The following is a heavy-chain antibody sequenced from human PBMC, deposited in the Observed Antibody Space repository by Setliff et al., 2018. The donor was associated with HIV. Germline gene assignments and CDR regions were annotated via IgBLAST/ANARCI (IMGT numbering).Heavy chain of an antibody. D-gene: IGHD6-19*01. CDR1: GYTFTSYY. V-gene: IGHV1-46*01. CDR3: ALDLPGPAITSGWMKNWFDP. J-gene: IGHJ5*02. CDR2: INPSGGST. Sequence: ASVKVSCKASGYTFTSYYIHWVRQAPVQGLEGMGIINPSGGSTSYAQKFQGRVTITTDESTSTAYMELSGLRSEDTALYYCALDLPGPAITSGWMKNWFDPWGQGTLVTVS.